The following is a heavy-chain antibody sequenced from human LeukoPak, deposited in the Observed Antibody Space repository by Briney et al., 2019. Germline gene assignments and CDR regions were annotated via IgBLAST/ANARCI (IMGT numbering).Heavy chain of an antibody. Sequence: GGSLRLSCAASGFTFSTYWMSWVRQAPGEGLEWVANIKQDGSEKYYVDSVKGRFTLSRDNAKNSLYLQMNSLRAEDTAMYYCARDSAGNDYWGQGTLVTVSS. J-gene: IGHJ4*02. CDR1: GFTFSTYW. CDR3: ARDSAGNDY. CDR2: IKQDGSEK. V-gene: IGHV3-7*01. D-gene: IGHD6-13*01.